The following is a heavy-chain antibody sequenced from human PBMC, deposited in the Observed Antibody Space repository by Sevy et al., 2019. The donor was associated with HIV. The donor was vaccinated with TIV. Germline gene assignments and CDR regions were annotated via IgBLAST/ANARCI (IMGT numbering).Heavy chain of an antibody. J-gene: IGHJ4*02. Sequence: GGSLRLSCTASGFTFGDYAMSWFRQAPGKGLEWVGFIRSKAYGGTTEYAASVKGRFTIAREDAKSIANLQMNSLKTEDTAGYYCTRGSRDYDFWSGYYAGMGYYFDYWGQGTLVTVSS. V-gene: IGHV3-49*03. D-gene: IGHD3-3*01. CDR3: TRGSRDYDFWSGYYAGMGYYFDY. CDR1: GFTFGDYA. CDR2: IRSKAYGGTT.